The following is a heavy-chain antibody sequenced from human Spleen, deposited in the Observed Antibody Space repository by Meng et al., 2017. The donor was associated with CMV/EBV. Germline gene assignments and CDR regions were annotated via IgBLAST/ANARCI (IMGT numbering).Heavy chain of an antibody. Sequence: SETLSLTCTVSGASVSSASYYWSWIRQPPGKGLEWIGYIYYSGNINYNPSLKSRVTISVDKSKNQFSLKLTSVTAADTAVYYCARAASSGWYWYYYGMDVWGQGTTVTVSS. V-gene: IGHV4-61*01. CDR1: GASVSSASYY. CDR2: IYYSGNI. J-gene: IGHJ6*02. D-gene: IGHD6-19*01. CDR3: ARAASSGWYWYYYGMDV.